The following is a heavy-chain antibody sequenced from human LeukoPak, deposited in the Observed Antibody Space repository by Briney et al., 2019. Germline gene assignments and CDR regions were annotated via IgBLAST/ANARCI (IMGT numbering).Heavy chain of an antibody. Sequence: SETLSLTRAVSGGSISSSNWWSWVRQPPGKGLEWIGEIYHSGSTNYNPSLKSRVTISVDKSKNQFSLKLSSVTAADTAVYYCARVVVGATHYFDYWGQGTLVTASS. CDR2: IYHSGST. J-gene: IGHJ4*02. V-gene: IGHV4-4*02. D-gene: IGHD1-26*01. CDR1: GGSISSSNW. CDR3: ARVVVGATHYFDY.